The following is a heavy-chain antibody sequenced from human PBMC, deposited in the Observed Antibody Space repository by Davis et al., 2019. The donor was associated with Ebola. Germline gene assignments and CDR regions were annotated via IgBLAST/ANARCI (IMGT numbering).Heavy chain of an antibody. CDR3: TGTTVTTDY. CDR1: GFTFSGSA. D-gene: IGHD4-17*01. Sequence: GGSLRLSCSASGFTFSGSAMHWVRQASGKGLEWVGRIRSKANSYATAYAASVKGRFTISRDDSKNTAYLQMNSLKTEDTAVYYCTGTTVTTDYWGQGTLVTVSS. J-gene: IGHJ4*02. V-gene: IGHV3-73*01. CDR2: IRSKANSYAT.